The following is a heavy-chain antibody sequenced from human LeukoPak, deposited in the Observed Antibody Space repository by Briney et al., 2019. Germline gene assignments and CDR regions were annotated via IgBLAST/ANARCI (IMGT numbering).Heavy chain of an antibody. CDR3: ARSRYSGYDRDFYYGMDV. Sequence: GESLRLSCAASGFTFSTYALSWVRQAPGKGLEWVSGVGGSGDRTYYADSVKGRFTISRDNSKNTLFLHMDSLRAEDTAVYHCARSRYSGYDRDFYYGMDVWGQGTTVTVSS. V-gene: IGHV3-23*01. CDR1: GFTFSTYA. D-gene: IGHD5-12*01. CDR2: VGGSGDRT. J-gene: IGHJ6*02.